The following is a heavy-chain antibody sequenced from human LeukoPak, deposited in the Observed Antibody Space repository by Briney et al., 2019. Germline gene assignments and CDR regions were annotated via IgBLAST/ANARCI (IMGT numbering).Heavy chain of an antibody. CDR2: IYYSGST. CDR3: ARQIASAGTAGFDF. V-gene: IGHV4-31*03. CDR1: GGSISSGGYY. J-gene: IGHJ4*02. Sequence: SETLSLTCTVSGGSISSGGYYWSWIRQHPVKGLEWIGNIYYSGSTYYNPSLKSRVTISVDTSKNQFSLRLSSVTAADTAVYYCARQIASAGTAGFDFWGQGALVTVSS. D-gene: IGHD6-13*01.